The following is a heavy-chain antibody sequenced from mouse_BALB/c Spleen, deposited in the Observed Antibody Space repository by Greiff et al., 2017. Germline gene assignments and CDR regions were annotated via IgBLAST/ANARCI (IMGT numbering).Heavy chain of an antibody. J-gene: IGHJ3*01. CDR1: GYTFTSYW. CDR2: INPSTGYT. D-gene: IGHD2-14*01. Sequence: QVQLKESGAELAKPGASVKMSCKASGYTFTSYWMHWVKQRPGQGLEWIGYINPSTGYTEYNQKFKDKATLTADKSSSTAYMQLSSLTSEDSAVYYCARLRVPQAWFAYWGQGTLVTVSA. V-gene: IGHV1-7*01. CDR3: ARLRVPQAWFAY.